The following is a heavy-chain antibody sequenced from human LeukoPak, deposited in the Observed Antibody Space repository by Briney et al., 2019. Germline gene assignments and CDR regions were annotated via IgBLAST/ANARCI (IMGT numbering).Heavy chain of an antibody. D-gene: IGHD3-22*01. Sequence: PSETLSLTCTVSGGSISSSSYYWGWIRQPPGKGLEWIGSIYYSGSTYYNPSLKSRVTISVDTSKNQFSLKLSSVTAADTAVYYCARGVTMRVVVPHWFDPWGQGTLVTVSS. V-gene: IGHV4-39*07. CDR3: ARGVTMRVVVPHWFDP. CDR1: GGSISSSSYY. J-gene: IGHJ5*02. CDR2: IYYSGST.